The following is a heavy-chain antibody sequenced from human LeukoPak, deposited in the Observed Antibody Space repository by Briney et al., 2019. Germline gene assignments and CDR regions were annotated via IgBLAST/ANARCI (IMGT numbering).Heavy chain of an antibody. Sequence: GTSLRLSCAASGFTFSSYAMHWVRQAPGKGLEWVAVISYDGSNKYYADSVKGRFTISRDNSKNTLYLQMNSLRAEDTAVYYCASYDGDYVLALGYWGQGTLVTVSS. CDR1: GFTFSSYA. J-gene: IGHJ4*02. V-gene: IGHV3-30*04. CDR3: ASYDGDYVLALGY. D-gene: IGHD4-17*01. CDR2: ISYDGSNK.